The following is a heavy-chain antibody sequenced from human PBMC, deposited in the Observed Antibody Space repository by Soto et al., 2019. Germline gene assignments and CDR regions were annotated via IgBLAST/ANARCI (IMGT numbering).Heavy chain of an antibody. Sequence: SETLSLTCTVSGGSISSGDYYWSWIRQPPGKGLDWIGYIYYTGSTYYYNPSLKSRVTISVDTSKNQFSLKLSSVTAADTAVYYCARDTMVRGVIIGTEYWGQGTLVTVSS. J-gene: IGHJ4*02. D-gene: IGHD3-10*01. CDR1: GGSISSGDYY. V-gene: IGHV4-30-4*01. CDR3: ARDTMVRGVIIGTEY. CDR2: IYYTGSTY.